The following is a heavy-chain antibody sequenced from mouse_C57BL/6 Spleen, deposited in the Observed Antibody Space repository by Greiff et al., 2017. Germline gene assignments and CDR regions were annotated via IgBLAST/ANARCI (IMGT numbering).Heavy chain of an antibody. J-gene: IGHJ3*01. CDR1: GYSFTDYN. CDR3: ARPRVTTGAWFAY. Sequence: EVKLMESGPELVKPGASVKISCKASGYSFTDYNMNWVKQSNGKSLEWIGVINPNYGTTSYNQKFKGKATLTVDQSSSTAYMQLNSLTSEDSAVYYCARPRVTTGAWFAYWGQGTLVTVSA. V-gene: IGHV1-39*01. CDR2: INPNYGTT. D-gene: IGHD1-1*01.